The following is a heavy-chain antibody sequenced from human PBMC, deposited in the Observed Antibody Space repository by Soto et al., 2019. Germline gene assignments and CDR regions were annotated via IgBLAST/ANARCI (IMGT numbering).Heavy chain of an antibody. CDR2: INAGNGNT. D-gene: IGHD6-19*01. CDR3: ARVSGWYYFDY. V-gene: IGHV1-3*01. Sequence: QVQLVQSGAEVKKPGASVKVSCKASGYTFTSYAMHWVRQAPGQRLEWMAWINAGNGNTKYSQKFQGRVTIIRDTSASTAYMELSSLRSEDTAVYYCARVSGWYYFDYWGQGTLVTVSS. CDR1: GYTFTSYA. J-gene: IGHJ4*02.